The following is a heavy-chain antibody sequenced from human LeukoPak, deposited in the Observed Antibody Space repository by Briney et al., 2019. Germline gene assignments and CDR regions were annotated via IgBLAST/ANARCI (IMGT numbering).Heavy chain of an antibody. V-gene: IGHV1-46*01. J-gene: IGHJ4*02. D-gene: IGHD2-8*01. CDR3: ARDSQDFVLMLYAEATTWTLDY. CDR2: INPSGAST. CDR1: GYTFTSYY. Sequence: ASVKVSCKASGYTFTSYYMHWVRQAPGQGLEWMGIINPSGASTRYAQKFQGRVTMTRDMSTSTVYMELSSLRSEDTAVYYCARDSQDFVLMLYAEATTWTLDYWGQGTLVTVSS.